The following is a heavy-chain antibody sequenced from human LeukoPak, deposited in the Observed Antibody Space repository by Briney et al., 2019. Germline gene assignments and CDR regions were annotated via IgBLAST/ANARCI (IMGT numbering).Heavy chain of an antibody. CDR3: ARSYYDYVWGSYPPGWFDP. J-gene: IGHJ5*02. CDR1: GGSISSSSYY. V-gene: IGHV4-39*07. CDR2: IYYSGST. D-gene: IGHD3-16*02. Sequence: SETLSLTCTVSGGSISSSSYYWGWIRQPPGKGLEWIGSIYYSGSTYYNPSLKSRATISVDTSKNQFSLKLSSVTAADTAVYYCARSYYDYVWGSYPPGWFDPWGQGTLVTVSS.